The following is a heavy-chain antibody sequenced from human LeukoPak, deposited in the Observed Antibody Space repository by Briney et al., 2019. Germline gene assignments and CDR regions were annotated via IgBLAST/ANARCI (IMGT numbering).Heavy chain of an antibody. CDR2: IRTKSQGGTT. V-gene: IGHV3-49*03. CDR1: GFTFGDYG. CDR3: ARTYYYESSGWKPDY. Sequence: QPGRSLRLSCTASGFTFGDYGVTWFRQAPGKGLEWTAFIRTKSQGGTTEYAASVKGRFTISRDDSETIAYLQMNGLKTEDTAMYYCARTYYYESSGWKPDYWGQGTLVTVSS. J-gene: IGHJ4*02. D-gene: IGHD3-22*01.